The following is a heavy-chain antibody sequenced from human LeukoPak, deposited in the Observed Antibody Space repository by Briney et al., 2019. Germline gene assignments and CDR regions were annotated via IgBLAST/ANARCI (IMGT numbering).Heavy chain of an antibody. CDR1: GGSISSDSYY. CDR2: IYTSGST. D-gene: IGHD3-3*01. V-gene: IGHV4-61*02. J-gene: IGHJ4*02. Sequence: PSQTLSLTXTVSGGSISSDSYYWSWIRQPAGKGLEWIGRIYTSGSTNYNPSLKSRVTISVDTSKNQFSLKLSSVTAADTAVYYCARVSYFWSGKVDYWGQGTLVTVSS. CDR3: ARVSYFWSGKVDY.